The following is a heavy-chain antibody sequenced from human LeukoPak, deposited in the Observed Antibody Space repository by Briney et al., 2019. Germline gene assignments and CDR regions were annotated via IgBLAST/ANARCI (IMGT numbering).Heavy chain of an antibody. CDR2: IRSKAYRGTT. V-gene: IGHV3-49*04. CDR3: TRGPIQLWIHNATDV. Sequence: GRSLRLSCTTSGFTFGDHAMSWVRQAPGKGLEWVGFIRSKAYRGTTEYAASVKDRFSISRDDSNSIAYLQMNSLRTEDTAVYYCTRGPIQLWIHNATDVWGPGTTVTVS. D-gene: IGHD5-18*01. J-gene: IGHJ6*02. CDR1: GFTFGDHA.